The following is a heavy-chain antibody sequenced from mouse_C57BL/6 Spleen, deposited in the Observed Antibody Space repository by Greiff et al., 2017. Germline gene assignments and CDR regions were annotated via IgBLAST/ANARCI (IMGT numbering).Heavy chain of an antibody. CDR1: GYAFSSSW. CDR3: AVYYSFDY. D-gene: IGHD1-1*01. CDR2: IYPGDGDT. Sequence: VQLQQSGPELVKPGASVKISCKASGYAFSSSWMNWVKQRPGKGLGWIGRIYPGDGDTNYNGKFKGKATLTADKSSSTAYMQLSSLTSEDSAVYFCAVYYSFDYWGQGTTLTVSS. V-gene: IGHV1-82*01. J-gene: IGHJ2*01.